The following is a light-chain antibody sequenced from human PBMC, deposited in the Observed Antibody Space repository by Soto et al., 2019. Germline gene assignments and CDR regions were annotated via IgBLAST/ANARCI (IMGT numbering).Light chain of an antibody. J-gene: IGKJ2*01. Sequence: EIVLTQSPGTLSLSPGERATLSCRASQSVGGNYLAWYQQKPSQAPRLLVYAASTRATGIPDRFSGSGSGTDFSLTISRLEPEDFAVYYSQQYGSSLRTFGQGTKLEIK. CDR2: AAS. CDR1: QSVGGNY. CDR3: QQYGSSLRT. V-gene: IGKV3-20*01.